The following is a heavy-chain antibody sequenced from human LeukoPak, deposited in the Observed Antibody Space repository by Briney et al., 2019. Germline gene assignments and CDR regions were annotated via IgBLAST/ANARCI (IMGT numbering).Heavy chain of an antibody. J-gene: IGHJ6*02. V-gene: IGHV3-74*01. CDR1: GFTFSSYW. CDR3: ARDRPDRILWFGDGLEYGMDV. D-gene: IGHD3-10*01. Sequence: GGSLRLSCAASGFTFSSYWMHWVRQAPEKGLVWVSRINSDGSSTSYADSVKGRFTISRDNAKNTLYLQMNSLRAEDTAVYYCARDRPDRILWFGDGLEYGMDVWGQGTTVTVSS. CDR2: INSDGSST.